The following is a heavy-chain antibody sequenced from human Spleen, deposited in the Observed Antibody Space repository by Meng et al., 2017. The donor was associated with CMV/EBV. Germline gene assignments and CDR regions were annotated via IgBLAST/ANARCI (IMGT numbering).Heavy chain of an antibody. Sequence: WAASGYVFSGAAIHWVRQASGKGLEWVGRIRTSTNNDAAEYAASVEGRFTVSRDDSKRTAYLQMNSLKTEDTAVYYCTRLWSTGGFDPWGQGTLVTVSS. J-gene: IGHJ5*02. V-gene: IGHV3-73*01. CDR2: IRTSTNNDAA. CDR1: GYVFSGAA. D-gene: IGHD1-1*01. CDR3: TRLWSTGGFDP.